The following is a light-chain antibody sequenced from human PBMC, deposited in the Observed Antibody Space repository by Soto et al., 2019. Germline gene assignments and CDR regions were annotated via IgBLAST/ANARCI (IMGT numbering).Light chain of an antibody. Sequence: DVQMTQSPSSVSASVGDSVTITCRESQDISTWLAWYQQKPGEAPNLLISAASDLRNGVPSRFSGDGSGTEFTLTITNLQPEDFATYFCQQANSFPTFGRGTRLEIK. V-gene: IGKV1-12*01. J-gene: IGKJ5*01. CDR2: AAS. CDR1: QDISTW. CDR3: QQANSFPT.